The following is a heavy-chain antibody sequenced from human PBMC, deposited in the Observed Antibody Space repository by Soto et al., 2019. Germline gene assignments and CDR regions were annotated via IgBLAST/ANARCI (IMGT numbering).Heavy chain of an antibody. CDR2: IYYRGRP. Sequence: PSETLSLTCTVSGGSISSSSYYWGWIRQPPGRGLGGFGIIYYRGRPYNTPSLKSRVTIPVATSKNQSSLKLSSVTAADPAVYYCARQGGWTYYYYGMDVWGQGTRVTVS. J-gene: IGHJ6*02. V-gene: IGHV4-39*01. D-gene: IGHD2-15*01. CDR1: GGSISSSSYY. CDR3: ARQGGWTYYYYGMDV.